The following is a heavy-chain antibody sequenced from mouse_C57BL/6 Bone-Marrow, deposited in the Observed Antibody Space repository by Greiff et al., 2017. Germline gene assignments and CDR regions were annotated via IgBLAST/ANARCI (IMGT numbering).Heavy chain of an antibody. V-gene: IGHV5-4*01. CDR3: ARDWGRYAMDY. CDR2: ISDGGSYT. J-gene: IGHJ4*01. D-gene: IGHD3-3*01. CDR1: GFTFSSYA. Sequence: EVQLQESGGGLVKPGGSLQLSCAASGFTFSSYAMSWVRQTPEKRLEWVATISDGGSYTYYPDNVKGRFTISRDNAKNNLYLQMSHLKSEDTAMYYCARDWGRYAMDYWGQGTSVTVSS.